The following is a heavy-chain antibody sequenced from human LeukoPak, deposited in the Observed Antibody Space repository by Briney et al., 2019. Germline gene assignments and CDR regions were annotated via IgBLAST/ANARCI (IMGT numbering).Heavy chain of an antibody. CDR2: ISYSAIS. Sequence: PSETLSLTCTVSGGSIGTYYWSWIRQPPGKGLEWIGYISYSAISNYNPSLMSRVTISVDTSKNQFSLKLTSVTAADTAVYYCARHRYGMDVWGQGTTVTVSS. V-gene: IGHV4-59*01. CDR1: GGSIGTYY. CDR3: ARHRYGMDV. J-gene: IGHJ6*02.